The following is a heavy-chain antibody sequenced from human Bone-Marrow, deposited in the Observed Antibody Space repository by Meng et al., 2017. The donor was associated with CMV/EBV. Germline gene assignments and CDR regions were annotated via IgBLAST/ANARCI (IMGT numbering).Heavy chain of an antibody. J-gene: IGHJ5*02. CDR1: GYTFTGYY. Sequence: ASVKVSCKASGYTFTGYYMHWVRQAPGQGLEWMGWINPNSGGTNYAQKFQGRVTMTRDRSISPAYMELSRLRFDDTAVYYCWRVSDLWGENWFDPWGQGTLVTVSS. V-gene: IGHV1-2*02. D-gene: IGHD3-10*01. CDR2: INPNSGGT. CDR3: WRVSDLWGENWFDP.